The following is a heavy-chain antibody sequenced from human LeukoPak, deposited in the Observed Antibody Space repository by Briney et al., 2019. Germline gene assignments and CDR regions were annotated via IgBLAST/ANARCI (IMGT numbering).Heavy chain of an antibody. CDR3: ARDSLLPSAMGYYYMDV. V-gene: IGHV4-61*02. CDR2: IYTSGST. CDR1: GGSISSGSYY. Sequence: SQTLSLTCTVSGGSISSGSYYWSWIRQPAGKGLEWIGRIYTSGSTNHNPSLKSRVTISVDTSKNQFSLKLSSVTAADTALYYCARDSLLPSAMGYYYMDVWGRGTTVTVSS. J-gene: IGHJ6*03. D-gene: IGHD2-2*01.